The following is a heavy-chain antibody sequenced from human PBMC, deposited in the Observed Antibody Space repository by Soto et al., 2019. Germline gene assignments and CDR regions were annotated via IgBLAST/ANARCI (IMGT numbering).Heavy chain of an antibody. J-gene: IGHJ4*02. CDR3: AKDQGSSWYEIDY. Sequence: GGSLRLSCSAPGFTFSSYAMSWVRQAPGKGLEWVSVISGSDGSTYYADSVKGRFTISRDNSKNTLYLQMNSLRAEDTAVYYCAKDQGSSWYEIDYWGQGTLVTVSS. CDR1: GFTFSSYA. CDR2: ISGSDGST. D-gene: IGHD6-13*01. V-gene: IGHV3-23*01.